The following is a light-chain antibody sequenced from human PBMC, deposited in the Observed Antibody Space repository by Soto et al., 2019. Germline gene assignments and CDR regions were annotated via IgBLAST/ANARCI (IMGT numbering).Light chain of an antibody. CDR1: QSVTSLH. Sequence: ALTQSTDTLSLSPGERATLACSASQSVTSLHLAWYQQKPGQAPRLLIYDISTRAAAIPARFSGSGSGTDFTLTVSSLEPEDFALYCCLQRSNLITFCQVARPAVK. CDR2: DIS. J-gene: IGKJ5*01. CDR3: LQRSNLIT. V-gene: IGKV3-11*01.